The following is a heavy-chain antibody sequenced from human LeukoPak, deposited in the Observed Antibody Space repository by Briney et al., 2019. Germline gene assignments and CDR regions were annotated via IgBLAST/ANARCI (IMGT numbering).Heavy chain of an antibody. D-gene: IGHD5-18*01. CDR3: ARVGTAMVTFSAFDI. CDR2: IYYSGST. CDR1: GGSISSSSYY. V-gene: IGHV4-39*07. Sequence: SETLSLTCTVSGGSISSSSYYRGWIRQPPGKGLEWIGSIYYSGSTYYNPSLKSRVTISVDTSKNQFSLKLSSVTAADTAVYYCARVGTAMVTFSAFDIWGQGTMVTVSS. J-gene: IGHJ3*02.